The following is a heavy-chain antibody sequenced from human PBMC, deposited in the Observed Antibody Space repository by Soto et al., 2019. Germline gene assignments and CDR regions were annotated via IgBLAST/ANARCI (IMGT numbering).Heavy chain of an antibody. Sequence: SETLSVTCAVSGYSISSGYYWGWIRQPPGKGLEWIGSIYHSGSTYYNPSLKSRVTISVDTSKNQFSLKLSSVTAADTAVYYCVRADSFDAFDIWGQGTKVTVSS. J-gene: IGHJ3*02. CDR2: IYHSGST. D-gene: IGHD3-22*01. CDR3: VRADSFDAFDI. CDR1: GYSISSGYY. V-gene: IGHV4-38-2*01.